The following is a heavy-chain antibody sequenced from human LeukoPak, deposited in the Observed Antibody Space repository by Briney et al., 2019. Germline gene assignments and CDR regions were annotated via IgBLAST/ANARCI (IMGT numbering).Heavy chain of an antibody. J-gene: IGHJ4*02. D-gene: IGHD5-24*01. CDR2: IYNSGST. CDR3: ARKDGDG. CDR1: GVSISSYH. V-gene: IGHV4-59*01. Sequence: PSQTLSLTCSVSGVSISSYHWTWIRQPPGEGLEWIGHIYNSGSTNYNPSLRGRVTISLDTSKNQVSLKLSSVTAADTAMYYCARKDGDGWGQGTLVTVSS.